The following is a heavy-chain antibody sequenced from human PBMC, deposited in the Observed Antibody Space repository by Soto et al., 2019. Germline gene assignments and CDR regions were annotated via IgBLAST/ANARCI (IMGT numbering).Heavy chain of an antibody. CDR3: ARDSSGWTGDY. CDR1: GFTFSSYS. V-gene: IGHV3-21*01. CDR2: ISSSSSYI. D-gene: IGHD6-19*01. Sequence: GGSLRLSCAASGFTFSSYSMNWVRQAPGKGLEWVSSISSSSSYIYYADSVKGRFTISGDNAKNSLYLQMNSLRAEDTAVYYCARDSSGWTGDYWGQGTLVTVSS. J-gene: IGHJ4*02.